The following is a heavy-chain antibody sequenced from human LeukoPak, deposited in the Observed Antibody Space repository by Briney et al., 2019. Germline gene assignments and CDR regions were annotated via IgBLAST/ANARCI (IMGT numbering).Heavy chain of an antibody. Sequence: PGGSLRLSWAASGFTVSSNYMSWVRQAPGKGLEWVSVIYSGGSTYYADSVKGRFTVSRDNSKNTLYLQMNSLRAEDTAVYYCARVGSSSWYFDPWGQGTLVTVSS. CDR3: ARVGSSSWYFDP. CDR1: GFTVSSNY. CDR2: IYSGGST. D-gene: IGHD6-13*01. V-gene: IGHV3-53*01. J-gene: IGHJ5*02.